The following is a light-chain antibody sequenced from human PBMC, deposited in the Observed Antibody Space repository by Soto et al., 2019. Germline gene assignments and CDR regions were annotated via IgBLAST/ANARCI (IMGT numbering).Light chain of an antibody. CDR3: QQTYSSLWT. CDR2: GTS. CDR1: QSITNL. J-gene: IGKJ1*01. Sequence: DIQMTQSPSSLSASVGDRVTITCRASQSITNLLNWYQHKPGQAPKLLIYGTSSLLTGVPSRFSGSGSGTDFTLTISGLQLEDFATYYCQQTYSSLWTFGQATKVDIK. V-gene: IGKV1-39*01.